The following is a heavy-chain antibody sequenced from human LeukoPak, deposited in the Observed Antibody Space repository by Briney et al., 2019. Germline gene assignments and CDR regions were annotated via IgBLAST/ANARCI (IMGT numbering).Heavy chain of an antibody. V-gene: IGHV1-69*05. CDR3: TRETSSRYFDS. J-gene: IGHJ4*02. CDR1: GGTFSSYA. Sequence: SVKVSCKASGGTFSSYAISWVPQAPGQRLEWMGGIIPIFGTANYAQKFQGRVTITTDESTSTAYMELSSLRSEDTAVYYCTRETSSRYFDSWGQGTLVTVSS. CDR2: IIPIFGTA.